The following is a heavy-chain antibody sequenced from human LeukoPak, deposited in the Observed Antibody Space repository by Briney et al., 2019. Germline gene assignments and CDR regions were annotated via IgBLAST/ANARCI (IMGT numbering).Heavy chain of an antibody. CDR2: NTGSGGNT. CDR3: AKYYGAPGDAFDI. V-gene: IGHV3-23*01. D-gene: IGHD3-3*01. CDR1: GFTFSTYP. J-gene: IGHJ3*02. Sequence: GGSLRLSCAASGFTFSTYPMSWVRQAPGKGLEWVSVNTGSGGNTYYADSVKGRFTISRDNSKNTLYLQMNSLRAEDTAVYYCAKYYGAPGDAFDIWGQGTMVTVSS.